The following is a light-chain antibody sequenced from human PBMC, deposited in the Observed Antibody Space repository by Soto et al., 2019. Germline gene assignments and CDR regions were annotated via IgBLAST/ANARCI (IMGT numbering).Light chain of an antibody. J-gene: IGKJ2*01. Sequence: DIQMTQSPSSLSVSVGDTVTITCQARQDIDNYLNWYQQKPGQAPRLLIYDASYLETRVPSRFSGRGSGTDFTFTITSLQPEDIATYYCQHYDRRPPYTFCQGTKLELK. V-gene: IGKV1-33*01. CDR1: QDIDNY. CDR2: DAS. CDR3: QHYDRRPPYT.